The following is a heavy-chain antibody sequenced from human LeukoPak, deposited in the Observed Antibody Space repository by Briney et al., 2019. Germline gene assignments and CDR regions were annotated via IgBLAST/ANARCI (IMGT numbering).Heavy chain of an antibody. J-gene: IGHJ3*02. CDR1: GYTFTGYY. V-gene: IGHV1-8*02. D-gene: IGHD4-17*01. CDR2: INPNSGNT. Sequence: GASVKVSCKASGYTFTGYYMHWVRQAPGQGLEWMGWINPNSGNTGYAQKFQGRVTMTRNTSISTAYMELSSLRSEDTAVYYCARDHGDYIDFYDAFDIWGQGTMVTVSS. CDR3: ARDHGDYIDFYDAFDI.